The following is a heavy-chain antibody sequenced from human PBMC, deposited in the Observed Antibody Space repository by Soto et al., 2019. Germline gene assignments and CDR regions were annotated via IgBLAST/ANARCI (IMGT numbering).Heavy chain of an antibody. CDR1: VGTFSNHA. D-gene: IGHD3-16*01. CDR3: ARGDDFDYYYTMDV. J-gene: IGHJ6*02. CDR2: IMPLYGSA. Sequence: GASVKVSCKASVGTFSNHAISWVRQAPGQGLEWMGGIMPLYGSANYAQKFQGRVTITADTSTNTAYMELTSLTSEDTAVYYCARGDDFDYYYTMDVWGQGTTVTVSS. V-gene: IGHV1-69*06.